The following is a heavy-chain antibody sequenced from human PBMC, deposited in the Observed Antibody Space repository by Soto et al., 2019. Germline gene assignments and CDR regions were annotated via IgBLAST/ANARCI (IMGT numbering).Heavy chain of an antibody. Sequence: ASVELCCKESGGTFSSCTSSWVRQAKRQGLEWMGRIIPILGIANYAQKFQGRVTITADKSTSTAYMELSSLRSEDTAVYYCASGYYYDSSGYSSPGFDYWGQGTLVTVSS. CDR3: ASGYYYDSSGYSSPGFDY. CDR1: GGTFSSCT. CDR2: IIPILGIA. J-gene: IGHJ4*02. D-gene: IGHD3-22*01. V-gene: IGHV1-69*02.